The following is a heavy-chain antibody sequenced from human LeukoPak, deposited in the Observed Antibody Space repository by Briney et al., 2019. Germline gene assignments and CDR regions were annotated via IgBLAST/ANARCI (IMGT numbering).Heavy chain of an antibody. CDR1: GFTFSSYW. V-gene: IGHV3-9*01. CDR3: AKDMSGDFDY. D-gene: IGHD4-17*01. Sequence: GGSLRLSCAASGFTFSSYWMSWVRQAPGKGLEWVSGISWNSGSIGYADSVKGRFTISRDNAKNSLYLQMNSLRAEDTALYYCAKDMSGDFDYWGQGTLVTVSS. CDR2: ISWNSGSI. J-gene: IGHJ4*02.